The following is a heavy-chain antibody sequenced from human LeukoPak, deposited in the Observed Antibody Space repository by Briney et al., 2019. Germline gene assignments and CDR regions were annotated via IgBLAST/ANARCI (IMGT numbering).Heavy chain of an antibody. Sequence: GGSLRLSCAASEFALSNYWMSWVPHAPGKGLEWVANIKEDGTEKGYVGSVKGRFTISGDNAKNSLYLQMNSLRAEDTAVYYCTTWGPWSHFDYWGQGTLVTVSS. V-gene: IGHV3-7*01. CDR1: EFALSNYW. CDR3: TTWGPWSHFDY. CDR2: IKEDGTEK. J-gene: IGHJ4*02. D-gene: IGHD3-3*01.